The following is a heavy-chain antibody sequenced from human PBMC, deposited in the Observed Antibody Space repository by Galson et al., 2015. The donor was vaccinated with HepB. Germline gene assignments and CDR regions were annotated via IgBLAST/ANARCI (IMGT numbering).Heavy chain of an antibody. CDR3: AKNRRFYYFDY. CDR1: GFTFRNYV. V-gene: IGHV3-23*01. Sequence: SLRLSCAASGFTFRNYVMSWVRQAPGKGLEWVSTISGSGTSTYYTDSVKGRFTISRDNSKNTLYLQVNSLRADDTAVYYCAKNRRFYYFDYWGQGTLVTVPS. J-gene: IGHJ4*02. CDR2: ISGSGTST.